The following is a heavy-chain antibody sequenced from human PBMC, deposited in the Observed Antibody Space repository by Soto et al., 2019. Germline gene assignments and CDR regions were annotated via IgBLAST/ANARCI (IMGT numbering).Heavy chain of an antibody. CDR2: ISWNSGNM. D-gene: IGHD1-20*01. CDR3: AKVKRGNGNGHIFDI. V-gene: IGHV3-9*01. Sequence: GGSLRLSCVASGFTFDDYAMHWVRLAPGEGLEWVSGISWNSGNMDYADSVKGRFTISRDNAKDSLYLQMNSLRAEDTALYYCAKVKRGNGNGHIFDIWGKGTMVTVSS. CDR1: GFTFDDYA. J-gene: IGHJ3*02.